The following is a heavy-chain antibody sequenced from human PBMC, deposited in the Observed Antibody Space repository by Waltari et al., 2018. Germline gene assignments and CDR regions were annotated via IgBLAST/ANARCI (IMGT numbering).Heavy chain of an antibody. D-gene: IGHD2-15*01. CDR3: ARDRGRGLYLDT. CDR1: TG. V-gene: IGHV4-4*02. J-gene: IGHJ4*02. CDR2: VIGSGRT. Sequence: TGWSGGLQHPGKCLEGLGQVIGSGRTNYNPSFARRVTISLDTSTYQFALKMTSATAADTALYYCARDRGRGLYLDTWGQGILVTVSP.